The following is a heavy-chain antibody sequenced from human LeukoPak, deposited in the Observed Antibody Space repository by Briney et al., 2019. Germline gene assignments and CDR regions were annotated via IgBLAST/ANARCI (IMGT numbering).Heavy chain of an antibody. CDR3: ARGDSEGSSAIDY. Sequence: GGSLRLSCAASGFTFGSHWMHWVRQAPGRGLVWLSRIKSDGISTNYADSVKARFTISRDNAKSTLYLQMNSLRAEDTGVYYRARGDSEGSSAIDYWGQGTLVTVSS. J-gene: IGHJ4*02. CDR2: IKSDGIST. CDR1: GFTFGSHW. V-gene: IGHV3-74*01. D-gene: IGHD6-19*01.